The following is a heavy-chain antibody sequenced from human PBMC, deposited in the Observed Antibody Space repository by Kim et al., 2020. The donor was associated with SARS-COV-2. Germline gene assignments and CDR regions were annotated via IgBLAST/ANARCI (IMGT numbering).Heavy chain of an antibody. V-gene: IGHV3-64*01. CDR3: ARDILTAYFTHYYYYGMDV. J-gene: IGHJ6*02. CDR1: GFTFSDYA. D-gene: IGHD3-9*01. CDR2: ISSNGGST. Sequence: GGSLRLSCAASGFTFSDYAMHWVRQAPGKGLEYVSAISSNGGSTYYANSVKGRFTISRDNSKNTLYLQMGSLRAEDMAVYYCARDILTAYFTHYYYYGMDVWGQGTTVTVSS.